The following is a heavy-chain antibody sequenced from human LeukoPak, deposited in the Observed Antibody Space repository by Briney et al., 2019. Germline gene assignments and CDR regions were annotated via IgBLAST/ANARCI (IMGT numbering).Heavy chain of an antibody. CDR2: INHSGST. CDR1: GGSFSGYY. D-gene: IGHD6-19*01. CDR3: ARGGIAVLFDL. J-gene: IGHJ2*01. V-gene: IGHV4-34*01. Sequence: SETLSLTCAVYGGSFSGYYWSWIRQPPGKGLEWIGEINHSGSTNYNPSLKSRVTISVDTSKNQFSLKLSPVTAADTAVYYCARGGIAVLFDLWGRGTLVTVSS.